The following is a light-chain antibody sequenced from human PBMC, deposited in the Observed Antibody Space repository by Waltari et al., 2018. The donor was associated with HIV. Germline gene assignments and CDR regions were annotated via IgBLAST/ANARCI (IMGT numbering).Light chain of an antibody. J-gene: IGKJ2*01. CDR3: QQYYSSPLT. Sequence: DIVMTQSPDSLAVSLGEGATINCKSSQSVLYSSNNKNYLAWYQQKPGQPPKLLIYWASTRESGVPDRFSGSGSGTDFTLTISSLQAEDVAVYYCQQYYSSPLTFGQGTKLEIK. V-gene: IGKV4-1*01. CDR1: QSVLYSSNNKNY. CDR2: WAS.